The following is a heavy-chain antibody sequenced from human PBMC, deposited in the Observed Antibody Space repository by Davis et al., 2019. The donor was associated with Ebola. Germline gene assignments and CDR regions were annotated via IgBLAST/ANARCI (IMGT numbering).Heavy chain of an antibody. V-gene: IGHV3-33*08. CDR1: GFTFSDYY. D-gene: IGHD3-10*01. CDR3: TITTVHVDY. Sequence: GESLKISCAASGFTFSDYYMSWIRQAPGKGLEWVAVIWYDGSNKYYADSVKGRFTISRDNSKNTLYLQMNSLRAEDTAVYYCTITTVHVDYWGQGTLVTVSS. J-gene: IGHJ4*02. CDR2: IWYDGSNK.